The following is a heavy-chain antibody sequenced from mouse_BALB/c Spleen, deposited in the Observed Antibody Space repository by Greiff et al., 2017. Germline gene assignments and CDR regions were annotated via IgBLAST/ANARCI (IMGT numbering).Heavy chain of an antibody. CDR3: ARDYYGSSYEAMDY. D-gene: IGHD1-1*01. Sequence: EVKLMESGGGLVKPGGSLKLSCAASGFTFSSYAMSWVRQSPEKRLEWVAEISSGGSYTYYPDTVTGRFTISRDNAKNTLYLEMSSLRSEDTAMYYCARDYYGSSYEAMDYWGQGTSVTVSS. J-gene: IGHJ4*01. CDR1: GFTFSSYA. CDR2: ISSGGSYT. V-gene: IGHV5-9-4*01.